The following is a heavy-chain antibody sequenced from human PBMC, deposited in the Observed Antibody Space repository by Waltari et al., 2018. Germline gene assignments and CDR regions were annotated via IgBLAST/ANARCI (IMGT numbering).Heavy chain of an antibody. V-gene: IGHV1-2*02. CDR2: INPNRGGT. Sequence: QVQLVQSGAEVKKPGASVKVSCKASGYTFTGYYMHWVRPAPGQGLEWMGWINPNRGGTNYAQKFQGRVTMTRDTSISTAYMELSRLRSDDTAVYYCARGYCSGGSCYSLFDYWGQGTLVTVSS. J-gene: IGHJ4*02. D-gene: IGHD2-15*01. CDR3: ARGYCSGGSCYSLFDY. CDR1: GYTFTGYY.